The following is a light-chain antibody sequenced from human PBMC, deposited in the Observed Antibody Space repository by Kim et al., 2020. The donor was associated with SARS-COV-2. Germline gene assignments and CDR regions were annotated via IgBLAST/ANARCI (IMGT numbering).Light chain of an antibody. Sequence: ASHGDRVTLTCRASQGVSSNLAWYQQKPGKAPRLLMYGASTRETGIPARFSGSGSGTDFTLTISSLQSEDFATYYCQQYNKWPLTFGGGTKVDIK. J-gene: IGKJ4*02. V-gene: IGKV3-15*01. CDR2: GAS. CDR3: QQYNKWPLT. CDR1: QGVSSN.